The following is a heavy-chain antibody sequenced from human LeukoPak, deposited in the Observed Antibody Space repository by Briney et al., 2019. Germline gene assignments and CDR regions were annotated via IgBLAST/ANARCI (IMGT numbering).Heavy chain of an antibody. V-gene: IGHV3-23*01. CDR3: AKASEPGIAAAGSDY. J-gene: IGHJ4*02. Sequence: GGSLRLSCAASGFTFSSYAMSWVRQAPGKGLEWVSAISGSGGSTYYADSVKGRFTISRDNSKNTLYLQMNSLRAEDTAVYYCAKASEPGIAAAGSDYWGQGTLVTVSS. CDR2: ISGSGGST. CDR1: GFTFSSYA. D-gene: IGHD6-13*01.